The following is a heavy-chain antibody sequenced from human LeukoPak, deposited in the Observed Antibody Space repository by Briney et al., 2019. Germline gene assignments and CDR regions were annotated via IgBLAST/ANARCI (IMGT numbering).Heavy chain of an antibody. CDR2: ISSSGSTI. Sequence: PGGSLRLSCAASGFTFSSYEMNWVRQAPGKGLEWVSYISSSGSTIYYADSVKGRFTISRDNAKNSLYLQMNSLRAEDTAVYYCARAGNYDLFDCWGQGTLVTVSS. V-gene: IGHV3-48*03. J-gene: IGHJ4*02. D-gene: IGHD1-7*01. CDR1: GFTFSSYE. CDR3: ARAGNYDLFDC.